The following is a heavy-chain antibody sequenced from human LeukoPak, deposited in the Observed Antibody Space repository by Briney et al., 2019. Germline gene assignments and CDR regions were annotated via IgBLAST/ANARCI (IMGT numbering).Heavy chain of an antibody. Sequence: GGSLRLSCAASGFTFSSYAMSWVRQAPGKGLEWVSGISDSSGSTYYSDSVKGRFAISRDNSKNTLYLQMNSLRAEDTAVYYCAKDSGQWLADLDYWGQGTLVTVSS. J-gene: IGHJ4*02. CDR3: AKDSGQWLADLDY. CDR2: ISDSSGST. D-gene: IGHD6-19*01. V-gene: IGHV3-23*01. CDR1: GFTFSSYA.